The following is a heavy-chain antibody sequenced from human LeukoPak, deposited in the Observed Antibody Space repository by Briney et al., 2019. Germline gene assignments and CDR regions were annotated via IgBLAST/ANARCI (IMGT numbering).Heavy chain of an antibody. CDR3: AGARAAAGTLYYFDH. J-gene: IGHJ4*02. CDR2: ISYDGSSK. CDR1: GFTFRSYA. Sequence: GGSLRLSCAASGFTFRSYAMHWVRRAPDKGLEWVAVISYDGSSKYYADSVKGRFTISRDNSKNTLSLQMNSLRVEDTAVYYCAGARAAAGTLYYFDHWGQGTLVTVSS. D-gene: IGHD6-13*01. V-gene: IGHV3-30*04.